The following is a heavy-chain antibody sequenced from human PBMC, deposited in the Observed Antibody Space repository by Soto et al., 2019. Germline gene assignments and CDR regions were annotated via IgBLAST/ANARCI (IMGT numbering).Heavy chain of an antibody. V-gene: IGHV3-74*01. CDR2: INSDGSST. CDR3: ARWSSSPGAFDI. Sequence: HPGGPLRLSCAASGFTSSSYWMHWVRQAPGKGLVWVSRINSDGSSTSYADSVKGRFTISRDNAKNTLYLQMNSLRAEDTAVYYCARWSSSPGAFDIWGQGTMVTVSS. CDR1: GFTSSSYW. J-gene: IGHJ3*02.